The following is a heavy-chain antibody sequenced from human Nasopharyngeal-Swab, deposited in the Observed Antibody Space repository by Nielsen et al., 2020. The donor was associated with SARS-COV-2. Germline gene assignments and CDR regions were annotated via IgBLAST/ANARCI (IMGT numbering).Heavy chain of an antibody. J-gene: IGHJ3*01. V-gene: IGHV3-30*18. D-gene: IGHD3-16*01. CDR2: ISYDGNIK. CDR3: AKAFGEDQLAEDAFDA. CDR1: GFTFSNYG. Sequence: GESLKISCAASGFTFSNYGMHWVRQAPGKGLEWVVVISYDGNIKSYADSVRGRFLISRDNSHNTLYLQMSRLRTGDRAVYYCAKAFGEDQLAEDAFDAWGQGTMVTVSS.